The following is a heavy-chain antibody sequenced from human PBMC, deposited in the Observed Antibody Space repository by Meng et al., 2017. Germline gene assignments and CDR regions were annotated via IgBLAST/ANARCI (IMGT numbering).Heavy chain of an antibody. Sequence: ASVKVSCKASGYTFTSYAMHWVRQAPGQRLEWMGWINAGNGNTKYSQKFQGRVTITRDTSTSTVYMELSSLRSGDTAVYYCAREAGYYYDSSGTPTKSYYFDSWGQGTLVTVSS. CDR2: INAGNGNT. V-gene: IGHV1-3*01. D-gene: IGHD3-22*01. J-gene: IGHJ4*02. CDR3: AREAGYYYDSSGTPTKSYYFDS. CDR1: GYTFTSYA.